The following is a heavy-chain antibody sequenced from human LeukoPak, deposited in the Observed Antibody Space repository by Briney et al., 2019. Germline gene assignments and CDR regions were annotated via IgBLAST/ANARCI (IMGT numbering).Heavy chain of an antibody. J-gene: IGHJ4*02. CDR3: ACPYYYDSSGYYHPFDY. Sequence: ASVKVSCKASGYTFTGYYMHWVQQAPGQGLEWMGWINPNSGGTNYAQKFQGRVAMTRDTSISTAYMELSRLRSDDTAVYYCACPYYYDSSGYYHPFDYWGQGTLVTVSS. CDR2: INPNSGGT. D-gene: IGHD3-22*01. V-gene: IGHV1-2*02. CDR1: GYTFTGYY.